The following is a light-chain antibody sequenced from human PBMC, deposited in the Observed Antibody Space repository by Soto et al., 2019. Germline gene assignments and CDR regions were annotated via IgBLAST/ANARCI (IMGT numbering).Light chain of an antibody. CDR1: QSVTNNY. CDR2: DAS. J-gene: IGKJ1*01. V-gene: IGKV3D-20*01. Sequence: EIALTQSPATLSLSPGDRATLSCGASQSVTNNYLAWYQQKPGLAPRLLIYDASYRANGIPDRFSGSGSGTDFTLTISRLEPEDFVVYYCQQYGSSSWTFGQGTKVDI. CDR3: QQYGSSSWT.